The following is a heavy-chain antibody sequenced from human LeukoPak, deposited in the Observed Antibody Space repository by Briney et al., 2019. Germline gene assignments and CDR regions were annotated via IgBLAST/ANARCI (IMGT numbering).Heavy chain of an antibody. V-gene: IGHV5-51*01. J-gene: IGHJ3*02. CDR1: GYTFTNYW. D-gene: IGHD6-19*01. CDR3: ARPHTSGWPDAFDI. CDR2: IYPGDSDT. Sequence: GESLKISCKGSGYTFTNYWIAWVRQMPGKGLEWMGIIYPGDSDTRYSPSFQGQVTISADKSISTASLQWSSLKASDSALYYCARPHTSGWPDAFDIWGQGTMVTVSS.